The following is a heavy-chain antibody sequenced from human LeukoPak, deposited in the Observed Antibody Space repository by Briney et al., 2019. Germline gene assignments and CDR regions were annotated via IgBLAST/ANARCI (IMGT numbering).Heavy chain of an antibody. CDR1: GFTFSSYA. CDR2: ISYDGSNK. CDR3: AKAADDFDI. Sequence: GGSLRLACAASGFTFSSYAMHWVRQAPGKGLEWVAVISYDGSNKYYADSVKGRFTISRDNSKNTLYLQMNSLRAEDTAVYYCAKAADDFDIWGQGTTVTVSS. V-gene: IGHV3-30-3*01. J-gene: IGHJ3*02.